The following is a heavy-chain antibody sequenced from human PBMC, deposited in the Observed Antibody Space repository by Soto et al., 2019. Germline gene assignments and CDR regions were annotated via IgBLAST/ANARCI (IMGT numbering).Heavy chain of an antibody. Sequence: QVQLVQCGAEVKKPGSALRVSCKASGDTFNFYTINWVRQAPGLGLEWLGRIIPYLSVSNYAQKFQGRVTITADKSTSTAYMEVRSLRSEDTAMYYCATSFGSGYRAFDYWGQGALVTVSS. J-gene: IGHJ4*02. V-gene: IGHV1-69*02. CDR2: IIPYLSVS. D-gene: IGHD3-10*01. CDR1: GDTFNFYT. CDR3: ATSFGSGYRAFDY.